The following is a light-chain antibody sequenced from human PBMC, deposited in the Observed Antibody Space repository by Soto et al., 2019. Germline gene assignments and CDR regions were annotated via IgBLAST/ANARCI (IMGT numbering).Light chain of an antibody. Sequence: DIQMTQSPSTLSASVGDRDTITCRASQSVSIWLAWYQQKPGKAPNLLIYKASSLQSGVPSRFSGSGSGTEFTLTISGLQPEDSATYYCQQHHEYAAWTFGQGTKVEIK. CDR2: KAS. CDR3: QQHHEYAAWT. CDR1: QSVSIW. V-gene: IGKV1-5*03. J-gene: IGKJ1*01.